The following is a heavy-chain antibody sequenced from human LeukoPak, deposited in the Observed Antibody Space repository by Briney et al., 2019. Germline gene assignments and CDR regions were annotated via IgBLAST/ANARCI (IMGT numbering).Heavy chain of an antibody. V-gene: IGHV3-49*03. CDR1: GFTFGDYA. Sequence: GRPLRLSCTTSGFTFGDYALSWFRQAPGKGLEWVGFIRKTAYGGTTEYAASVKGRFTISRDDSKSIAYLQMNSLKTEDTAVYYCSGDDSASYFRFDPWGRGTLVTVSS. J-gene: IGHJ5*02. CDR2: IRKTAYGGTT. D-gene: IGHD3-10*01. CDR3: SGDDSASYFRFDP.